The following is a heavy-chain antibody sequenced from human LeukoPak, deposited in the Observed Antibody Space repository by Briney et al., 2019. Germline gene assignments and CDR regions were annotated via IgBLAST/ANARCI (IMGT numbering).Heavy chain of an antibody. Sequence: SETLSLTCTVSGVSISSSNSYWGWIRQPPGKGLEWIGEINHSGSTNYNPSLKSRVTISVDTSKNQFSLKLSSVTAADTAVYYCARHVGGYCSGGSCYFSRYYYYYYMDVWGKGTTVTISS. J-gene: IGHJ6*03. CDR2: INHSGST. CDR3: ARHVGGYCSGGSCYFSRYYYYYYMDV. D-gene: IGHD2-15*01. CDR1: GVSISSSNSY. V-gene: IGHV4-39*01.